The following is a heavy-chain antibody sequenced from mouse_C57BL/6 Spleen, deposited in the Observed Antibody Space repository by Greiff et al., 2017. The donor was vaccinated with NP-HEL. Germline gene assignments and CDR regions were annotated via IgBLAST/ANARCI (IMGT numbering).Heavy chain of an antibody. J-gene: IGHJ1*03. V-gene: IGHV5-16*01. CDR2: INYDGSST. D-gene: IGHD1-1*01. Sequence: EVKLMESEGGLVQPGSSMKLSCTASGFTFSDYYMAWVRQVPEKGLEWVANINYDGSSTYYLDSLKSRFIISRDNAKNILYLQMSSLKSEDTATYYCARDRNYYGTNWYFDVWGTGTTVTVSS. CDR1: GFTFSDYY. CDR3: ARDRNYYGTNWYFDV.